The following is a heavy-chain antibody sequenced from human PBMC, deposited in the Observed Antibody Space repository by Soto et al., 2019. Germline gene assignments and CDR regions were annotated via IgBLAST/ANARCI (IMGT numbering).Heavy chain of an antibody. CDR2: ISGSGGSA. D-gene: IGHD1-26*01. CDR3: AKGPPWWELLAWFDP. V-gene: IGHV3-23*01. Sequence: GGSLRLSCAASGFTFSSYAMSWVRQAPGKGLEWVSAISGSGGSAYYADSVKGRFTISRDNPKNTLYLQMNSLRAEDTAVYYCAKGPPWWELLAWFDPWGQGTLVTVSS. J-gene: IGHJ5*02. CDR1: GFTFSSYA.